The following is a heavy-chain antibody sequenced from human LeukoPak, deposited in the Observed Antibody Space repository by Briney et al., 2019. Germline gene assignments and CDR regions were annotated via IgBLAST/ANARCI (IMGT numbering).Heavy chain of an antibody. Sequence: PGGSLRLSCTASGFTFGSNYMSWVRQAPGKGLEWVSVIYSGGSTYYADSVKGRFTISRDNSKNTLYLQINSLRTEDTAVYYCASRLWIWGQGTMVTVSS. D-gene: IGHD2-21*01. V-gene: IGHV3-66*02. CDR2: IYSGGST. J-gene: IGHJ3*02. CDR1: GFTFGSNY. CDR3: ASRLWI.